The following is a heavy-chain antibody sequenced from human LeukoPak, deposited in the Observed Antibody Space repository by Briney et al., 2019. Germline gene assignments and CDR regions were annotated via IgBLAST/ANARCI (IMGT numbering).Heavy chain of an antibody. D-gene: IGHD6-19*01. Sequence: GGSVRLSCAASGFTFSSYSMNWVRQAPGKGLEWVSSISSSSSYIYYADSVKGRFTISRDNAKNSLYLQMNSLRAEDTAVYYCASISSGWYAVGGYWGQGTLVTVSS. CDR2: ISSSSSYI. J-gene: IGHJ4*02. CDR1: GFTFSSYS. CDR3: ASISSGWYAVGGY. V-gene: IGHV3-21*01.